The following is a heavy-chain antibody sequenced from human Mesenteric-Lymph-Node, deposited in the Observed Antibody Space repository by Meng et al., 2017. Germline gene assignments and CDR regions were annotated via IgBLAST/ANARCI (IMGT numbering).Heavy chain of an antibody. CDR1: GLTVSSNY. CDR2: IYRSGDN. D-gene: IGHD4-17*01. Sequence: EVQLVETGGGLIQPGGSLRLSCAASGLTVSSNYMSWVRQAPGKGLEWVSIIYRSGDNFYADSVKGRFTISRDNSKNTVDLQMISLRADDTAVHFCASGTWDYGFFDYWGQGALVTVSS. J-gene: IGHJ4*02. CDR3: ASGTWDYGFFDY. V-gene: IGHV3-53*02.